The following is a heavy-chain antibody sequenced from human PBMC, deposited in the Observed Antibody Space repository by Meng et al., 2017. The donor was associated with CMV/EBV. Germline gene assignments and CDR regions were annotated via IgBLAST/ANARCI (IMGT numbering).Heavy chain of an antibody. Sequence: GESLKISCAASGFTFSSYSMNWVRQAPGKGLEWVSSISSSSSYIYYADSVKGRFTISRDNAKNSLYLQMNSLRAEDTAVYYCAKDSELDCSSTSCYPMYYFDYWGQGTLVTVSS. V-gene: IGHV3-21*01. J-gene: IGHJ4*02. CDR2: ISSSSSYI. D-gene: IGHD2-2*01. CDR1: GFTFSSYS. CDR3: AKDSELDCSSTSCYPMYYFDY.